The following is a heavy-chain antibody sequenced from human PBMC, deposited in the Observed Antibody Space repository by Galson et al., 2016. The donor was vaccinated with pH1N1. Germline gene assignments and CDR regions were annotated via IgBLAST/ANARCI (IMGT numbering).Heavy chain of an antibody. D-gene: IGHD6-13*01. Sequence: LSLTCTVSGGSIGSHYWSWIRQPAGKGLEWIGRIYTGGTTNYNPSLKSRVTMSVDTSKKQFSMKLSSVTAADTAVYYCARVNSSPPEGNYYMDVWGKGTTVTVSS. CDR3: ARVNSSPPEGNYYMDV. V-gene: IGHV4-4*07. CDR1: GGSIGSHY. J-gene: IGHJ6*03. CDR2: IYTGGTT.